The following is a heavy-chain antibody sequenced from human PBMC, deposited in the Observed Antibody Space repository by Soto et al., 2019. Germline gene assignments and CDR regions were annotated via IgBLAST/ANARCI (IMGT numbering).Heavy chain of an antibody. Sequence: GASVTVSCKASVYTFTSYAMHWVRQATGQRLEWMGWINAGNGNTKYSQKFQGRVTITRDTSASTAYMELSSLRSEDTAVYYCARSIVVVTALDYWGQGTLVTVSS. CDR2: INAGNGNT. J-gene: IGHJ4*02. CDR3: ARSIVVVTALDY. CDR1: VYTFTSYA. D-gene: IGHD2-21*02. V-gene: IGHV1-3*01.